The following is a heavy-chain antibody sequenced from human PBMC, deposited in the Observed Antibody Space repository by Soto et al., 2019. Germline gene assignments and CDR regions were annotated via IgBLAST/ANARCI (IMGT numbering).Heavy chain of an antibody. CDR1: GFTFSSYW. Sequence: VQLVESGGGLVQPGGSLRLSCAASGFTFSSYWMHWVRQAPGKGLVWVSRINSDGSSTSYADSVKGRFTISRDNAKNTLYLQMISLRAEDTAVYYCARPAYCTNGVCYGDWFDPWGQGTLVTVSS. D-gene: IGHD2-8*01. V-gene: IGHV3-74*01. J-gene: IGHJ5*02. CDR3: ARPAYCTNGVCYGDWFDP. CDR2: INSDGSST.